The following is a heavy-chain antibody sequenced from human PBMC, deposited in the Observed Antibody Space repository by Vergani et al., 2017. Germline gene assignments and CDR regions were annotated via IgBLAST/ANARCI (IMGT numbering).Heavy chain of an antibody. CDR2: IIPIFGTA. V-gene: IGHV1-69*13. D-gene: IGHD5-24*01. J-gene: IGHJ3*02. CDR1: GYSFINYG. CDR3: ARGPEMATIFAFDI. Sequence: VQSGDEVKKPGASVKVSCKTSGYSFINYGISWVRQAPGQGLEWMGGIIPIFGTANYAQKFQGRVTITADESTSTAYMELSSLRSEDTAVYYCARGPEMATIFAFDIWGQGTMVTVSS.